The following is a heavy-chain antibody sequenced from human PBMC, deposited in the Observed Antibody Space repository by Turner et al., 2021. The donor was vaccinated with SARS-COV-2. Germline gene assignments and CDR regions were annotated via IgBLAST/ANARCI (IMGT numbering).Heavy chain of an antibody. CDR2: ISYDGSNK. Sequence: GRSSILSCAASGFTFSSYGTHWVRLAPGKGLEWVAVISYDGSNKYYADSVKGRFTISRDNSKNTLYLQMNSLRAEDTAVYYCAKEKESCGGGSCYDDYYYYYAMDVWGQGTTVTVSS. V-gene: IGHV3-30*18. CDR1: GFTFSSYG. J-gene: IGHJ6*02. CDR3: AKEKESCGGGSCYDDYYYYYAMDV. D-gene: IGHD2-15*01.